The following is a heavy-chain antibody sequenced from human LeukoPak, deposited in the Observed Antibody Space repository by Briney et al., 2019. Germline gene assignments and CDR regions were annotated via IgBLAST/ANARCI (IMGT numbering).Heavy chain of an antibody. Sequence: ASVKVSCKASGYTFTGYYMHWVRQAPGQGLEWMGWINPNSGGTNYAQKFQGRVTMTRDTSISTAYMELSRLRSDDTAAYYCARDLSRITMVRGSMGYWGQGTLVAVSS. V-gene: IGHV1-2*02. D-gene: IGHD3-10*01. CDR1: GYTFTGYY. CDR3: ARDLSRITMVRGSMGY. J-gene: IGHJ4*02. CDR2: INPNSGGT.